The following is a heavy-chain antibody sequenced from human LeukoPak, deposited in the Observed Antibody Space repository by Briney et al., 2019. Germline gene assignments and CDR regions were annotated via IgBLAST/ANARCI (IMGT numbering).Heavy chain of an antibody. CDR1: GFTFSSYR. D-gene: IGHD3-10*01. CDR3: ARDGALITMVRDFYGMDV. J-gene: IGHJ6*02. Sequence: GGSLTLSCAASGFTFSSYRMLCVRQAPGKGLVGVLRINSDGSSTSYADSVKGRFTTSRDNATNTLYLQMHSLRAEDTAVDYCARDGALITMVRDFYGMDVWGQGTTVTVSS. V-gene: IGHV3-74*01. CDR2: INSDGSST.